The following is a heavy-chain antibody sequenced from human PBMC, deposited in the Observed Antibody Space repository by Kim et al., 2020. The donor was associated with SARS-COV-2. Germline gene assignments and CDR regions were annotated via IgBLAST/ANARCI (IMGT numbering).Heavy chain of an antibody. V-gene: IGHV4-4*08. CDR2: ISPRGNT. CDR3: ARHVCVAYSVLSCLAP. CDR1: GGSITHSF. D-gene: IGHD2-21*01. J-gene: IGHJ5*02. Sequence: SETLSLICTVSGGSITHSFWNWIRQPPGNGLECIGHISPRGNTNYNPSLDSRVTLSVDTSKNQFSLNLTSVTAADTAVYYCARHVCVAYSVLSCLAPW.